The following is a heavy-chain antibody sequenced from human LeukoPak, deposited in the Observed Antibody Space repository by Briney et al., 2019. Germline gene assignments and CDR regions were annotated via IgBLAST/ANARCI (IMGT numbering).Heavy chain of an antibody. CDR2: IRYDGSNK. CDR1: GFTFSNYA. J-gene: IGHJ4*02. D-gene: IGHD3-10*01. V-gene: IGHV3-30*02. CDR3: ARGGRFGELSSSL. Sequence: GGSLRLSCAASGFTFSNYAMSWVRQAPGKGLEWVAFIRYDGSNKYYADSVKGRFTISRDNAKNTLYLQLSSLRAEDTAVYYCARGGRFGELSSSLWGQGTLVTVSS.